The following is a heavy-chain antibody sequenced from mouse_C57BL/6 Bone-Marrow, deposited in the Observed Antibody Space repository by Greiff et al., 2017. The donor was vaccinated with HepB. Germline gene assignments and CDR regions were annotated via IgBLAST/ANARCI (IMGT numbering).Heavy chain of an antibody. CDR1: GYTFTSYG. D-gene: IGHD1-1*01. CDR3: AREYYDNSPYAMCY. V-gene: IGHV1-81*01. Sequence: VQLQQSGAELARPGASVKLSCTASGYTFTSYGISWVKQRTGQGLEWIGEICPRSGNTYYNEKFKGKATLTADKSSSTAYMELRRLTSEDSAVYFCAREYYDNSPYAMCYRGQGATVTVS. J-gene: IGHJ4*01. CDR2: ICPRSGNT.